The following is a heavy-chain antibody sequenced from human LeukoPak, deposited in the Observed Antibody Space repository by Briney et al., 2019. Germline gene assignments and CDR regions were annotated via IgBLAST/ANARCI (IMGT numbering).Heavy chain of an antibody. D-gene: IGHD3-22*01. J-gene: IGHJ5*02. CDR2: IYYTGNT. CDR1: GGSISSYY. V-gene: IGHV4-59*08. CDR3: ARRVADRSDYYFDP. Sequence: SETLSLTCTVSGGSISSYYWSWIRQPPGKELEWIGYIYYTGNTNYNPSLKSRVTMSVDTSKNQFSLKLSSVTAADTAVYYCARRVADRSDYYFDPWGQGTLVTVSS.